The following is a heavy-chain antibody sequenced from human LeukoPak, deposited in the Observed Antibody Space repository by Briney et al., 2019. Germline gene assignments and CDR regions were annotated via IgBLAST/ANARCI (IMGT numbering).Heavy chain of an antibody. CDR1: GFTFSTYW. V-gene: IGHV3-74*01. CDR2: INSDGSST. J-gene: IGHJ4*02. D-gene: IGHD3-10*01. Sequence: PGGSLRLSCVASGFTFSTYWMHWVRRAPGKGLVWVSRINSDGSSTLYADSVKGRFTISRDNAKNTLDLQMNSLRAEDTAVYYCVRDYYGSGSSDWGQGTLVTVSS. CDR3: VRDYYGSGSSD.